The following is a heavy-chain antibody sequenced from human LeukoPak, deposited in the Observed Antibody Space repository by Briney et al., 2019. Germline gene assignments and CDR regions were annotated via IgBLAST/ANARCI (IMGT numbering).Heavy chain of an antibody. CDR2: INPSGGST. D-gene: IGHD1-26*01. CDR3: ARGSRDIVGATDY. J-gene: IGHJ4*02. Sequence: GASVKVSCKASGYTFTSYYMHWVRQAPGQGLEWMGIINPSGGSTSYAQKFQGRVTMTRDTSISTAYMELSRLRSDDTAVYYCARGSRDIVGATDYWGQGTLVTVSS. CDR1: GYTFTSYY. V-gene: IGHV1-46*01.